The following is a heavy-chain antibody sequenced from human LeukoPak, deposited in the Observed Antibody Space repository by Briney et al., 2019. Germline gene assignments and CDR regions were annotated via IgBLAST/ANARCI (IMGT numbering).Heavy chain of an antibody. Sequence: SVKVSCKASGYTFTNYDINWVRPAPGQGLEWMGWISAYNGNTNYAQKLQGRVTMTKDTSTSTAYMELRSLRSDDTAVYYCARVGSAAGTRWFDPWGEGTLVTVSS. D-gene: IGHD6-13*01. CDR3: ARVGSAAGTRWFDP. CDR2: ISAYNGNT. J-gene: IGHJ5*02. V-gene: IGHV1-18*01. CDR1: GYTFTNYD.